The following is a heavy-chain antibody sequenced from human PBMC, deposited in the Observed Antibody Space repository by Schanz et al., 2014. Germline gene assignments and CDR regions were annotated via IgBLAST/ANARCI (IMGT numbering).Heavy chain of an antibody. CDR1: GYIFINSG. CDR2: INTGSGDT. J-gene: IGHJ4*02. D-gene: IGHD3-3*01. Sequence: QIQLVQSGPEVKKPGATVKVSCKASGYIFINSGISWVRQAPGQGLEWMGWINTGSGDTKYSQNFQGRVTITRDTSASTAYMELRSLRSDDTAVYYCARDRRFFDRDDLYYFDSWGQGTLVTVSS. CDR3: ARDRRFFDRDDLYYFDS. V-gene: IGHV1-18*01.